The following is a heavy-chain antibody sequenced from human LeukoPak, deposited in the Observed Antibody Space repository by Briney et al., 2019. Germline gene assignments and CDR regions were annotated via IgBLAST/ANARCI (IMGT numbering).Heavy chain of an antibody. Sequence: GGSLRLSRAASGFTFSSYAMSWVRQAPGKGLEWVSAISGSGGSTYYADSVRGRFTISRDNSKNTLYLQMNSLRAEDTAVYYCAKHYGSGLDPWGQGTLVTVSS. J-gene: IGHJ5*02. CDR3: AKHYGSGLDP. D-gene: IGHD3-10*01. CDR1: GFTFSSYA. V-gene: IGHV3-23*01. CDR2: ISGSGGST.